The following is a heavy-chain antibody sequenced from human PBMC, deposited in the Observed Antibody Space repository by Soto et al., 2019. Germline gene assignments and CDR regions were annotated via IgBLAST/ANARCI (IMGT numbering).Heavy chain of an antibody. CDR3: AHMTGFDF. J-gene: IGHJ4*02. CDR1: GFTFTSRA. V-gene: IGHV3-23*01. D-gene: IGHD3-9*01. Sequence: PGGSLRLSCASSGFTFTSRAMSWVRQAPGKGLEWVSTVSGSGDTTYYADSVKGRFTISRDNSKNTLYLQMNSLRAEDTAVYYCAHMTGFDFWGQGTLVTVSS. CDR2: VSGSGDTT.